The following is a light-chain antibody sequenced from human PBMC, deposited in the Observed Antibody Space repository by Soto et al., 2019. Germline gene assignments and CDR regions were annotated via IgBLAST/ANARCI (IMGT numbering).Light chain of an antibody. CDR1: SSDVGGYNY. CDR3: SSYTTSNTRQIV. J-gene: IGLJ1*01. CDR2: DVS. V-gene: IGLV2-14*03. Sequence: QSVLTQPASVSGSPGQSITISCTGTSSDVGGYNYVSWYQHHPGKAPKLMIYDVSNRPSGVSNRFSGSKSGNVASLTISGLQPEDEADYYCSSYTTSNTRQIVFGTGTKVTVL.